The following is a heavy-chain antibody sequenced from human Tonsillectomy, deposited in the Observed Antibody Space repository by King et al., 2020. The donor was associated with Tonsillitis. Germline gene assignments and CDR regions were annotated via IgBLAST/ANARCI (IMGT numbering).Heavy chain of an antibody. V-gene: IGHV1-69*01. Sequence: VQLVESGAEVKKPGSSVKVSCKASGGTFSSYAISWVRQAPGQGLEWMGGIIPMFGTANYAQQFQGRVTITADESTSTAYMELSRLRSEDTAVYYCARDPGNYDILTGYYNNYYYMDVWGKGTTVTVSS. CDR3: ARDPGNYDILTGYYNNYYYMDV. CDR2: IIPMFGTA. CDR1: GGTFSSYA. D-gene: IGHD3-9*01. J-gene: IGHJ6*03.